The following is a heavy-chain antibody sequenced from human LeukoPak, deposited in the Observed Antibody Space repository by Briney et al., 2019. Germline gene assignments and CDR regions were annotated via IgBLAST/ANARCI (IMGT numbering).Heavy chain of an antibody. V-gene: IGHV2-5*02. CDR3: AHSLYYYGSGSYYNWYYFDY. CDR2: IYWDDDK. Sequence: SGPTLVNPTQTLTLTCTFSGFSLSTSGVGVGWIRQPPGKALEWLALIYWDDDKRYSPSLKSRLTITKDTSKNQVVLTMTYVDPVDTATYYCAHSLYYYGSGSYYNWYYFDYWGQGTLVTVSS. D-gene: IGHD3-10*01. J-gene: IGHJ4*02. CDR1: GFSLSTSGVG.